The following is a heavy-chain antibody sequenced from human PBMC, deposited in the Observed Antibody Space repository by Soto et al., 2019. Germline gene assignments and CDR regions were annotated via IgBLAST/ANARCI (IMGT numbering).Heavy chain of an antibody. CDR2: IIPIFSTP. Sequence: SVKVSCKASGGTFCNSAISWVRQAPGQGLEWMGGIIPIFSTPDYAQKFQGRVTITADESTTTAYMELTSLKSEDTAVYYCARDKDRQQLGGNYYYGIDVWGQGTTVTVSS. CDR1: GGTFCNSA. V-gene: IGHV1-69*13. CDR3: ARDKDRQQLGGNYYYGIDV. D-gene: IGHD2-15*01. J-gene: IGHJ6*02.